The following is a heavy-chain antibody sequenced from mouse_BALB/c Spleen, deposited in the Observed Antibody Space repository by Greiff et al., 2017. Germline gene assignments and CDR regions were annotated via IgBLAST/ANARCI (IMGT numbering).Heavy chain of an antibody. J-gene: IGHJ3*01. D-gene: IGHD2-14*01. CDR2: IYPGDGDT. CDR3: ERGEVRGTWFAY. V-gene: IGHV1-87*01. CDR1: GYTFTSYW. Sequence: VQLQQSGAELARPGASVKLSCKASGYTFTSYWMQWVKQRPGQGLEWIGAIYPGDGDTRYTQKFKGKATLTADKSSSTAYMQLSSLASEDSAVYYCERGEVRGTWFAYWGQGTLVTVSA.